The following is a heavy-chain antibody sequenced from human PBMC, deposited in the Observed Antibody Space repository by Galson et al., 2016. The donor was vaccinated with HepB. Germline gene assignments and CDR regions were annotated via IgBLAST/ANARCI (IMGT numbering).Heavy chain of an antibody. CDR1: GFNFDDYG. D-gene: IGHD3-10*01. CDR3: AKGRWELTRGYFDC. CDR2: ISWNSRSI. J-gene: IGHJ4*02. V-gene: IGHV3-9*01. Sequence: SLRLSCAASGFNFDDYGMHWVRQAPGRGLEWVSGISWNSRSICYADSVEGRFTISRDNAKKSLYLQMESLRPEDTAVYYCAKGRWELTRGYFDCWGQGTLVTVSS.